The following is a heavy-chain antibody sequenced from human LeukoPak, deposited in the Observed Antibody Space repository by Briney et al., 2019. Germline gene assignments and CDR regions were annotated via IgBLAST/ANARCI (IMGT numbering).Heavy chain of an antibody. V-gene: IGHV3-21*01. CDR3: AKETMNYDILTGYITWFDP. Sequence: GGSLRLSCAASGFTFSSYSMNWVRQAPGKGLEWVSSISSSSSYIYYADSVKGRFTISRDNAKNSLYLQMNSLRAEDTAVYYCAKETMNYDILTGYITWFDPWGQGTLVTVSS. CDR1: GFTFSSYS. D-gene: IGHD3-9*01. CDR2: ISSSSSYI. J-gene: IGHJ5*02.